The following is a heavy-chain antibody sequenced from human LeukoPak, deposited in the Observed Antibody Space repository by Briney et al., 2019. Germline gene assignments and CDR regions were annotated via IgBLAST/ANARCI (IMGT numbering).Heavy chain of an antibody. Sequence: GASVTVSCKASGYTFTNNYIHWVRQAPGQGLEWMGWINPHSVYTKFAQNFQGRVALTRDTSISTAYMELRRLRSDDTAVYYCARGGPKEDFDYWGQGTLVTVSS. CDR3: ARGGPKEDFDY. CDR1: GYTFTNNY. J-gene: IGHJ4*02. V-gene: IGHV1-2*02. CDR2: INPHSVYT.